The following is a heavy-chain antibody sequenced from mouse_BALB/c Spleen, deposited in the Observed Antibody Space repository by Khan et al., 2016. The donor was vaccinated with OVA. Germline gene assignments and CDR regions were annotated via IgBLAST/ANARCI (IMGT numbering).Heavy chain of an antibody. D-gene: IGHD2-2*01. CDR2: INPNNGGT. V-gene: IGHV1S81*02. CDR1: GYMFSSYY. CDR3: SRSGYGSFVY. Sequence: QVQLKQSGAELVKPGASVKLSCKASGYMFSSYYMYWVKQRPGQGLVWIGEINPNNGGTNLNEKFKSKATLTVHKSSSTAYMQLSSLTSEDSAVYYCSRSGYGSFVYWGRGTLVTVSA. J-gene: IGHJ3*01.